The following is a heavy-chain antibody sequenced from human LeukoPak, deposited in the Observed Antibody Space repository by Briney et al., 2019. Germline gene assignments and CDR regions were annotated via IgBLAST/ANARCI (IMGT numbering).Heavy chain of an antibody. CDR3: ARLPYYYDSYYYYGMDV. J-gene: IGHJ6*02. CDR2: ISSSSSYI. CDR1: GFTFSSYS. Sequence: GGSLRLSCAASGFTFSSYSMNWVRQAPGKGLEWVSSISSSSSYIYYADSVKGRFPISRDNAKNSLYLQMNSLRAEDTAVYYCARLPYYYDSYYYYGMDVWGQGTTVTVSS. D-gene: IGHD3-22*01. V-gene: IGHV3-21*01.